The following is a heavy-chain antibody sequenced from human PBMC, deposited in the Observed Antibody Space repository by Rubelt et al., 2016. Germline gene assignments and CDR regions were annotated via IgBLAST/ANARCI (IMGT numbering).Heavy chain of an antibody. Sequence: QVQLVQSGAEVKKPGASVKVSCKASGYTFTGYYMHWVRQAPGQGLEWMGWINPNSGGTKQAQKVKGRVTMTRGTSISTAYMELSRLRADDTAVYYCARRGNGDYFDYWGQGTLVTVSS. CDR1: GYTFTGYY. CDR2: INPNSGGT. J-gene: IGHJ4*02. D-gene: IGHD4-17*01. V-gene: IGHV1-2*02. CDR3: ARRGNGDYFDY.